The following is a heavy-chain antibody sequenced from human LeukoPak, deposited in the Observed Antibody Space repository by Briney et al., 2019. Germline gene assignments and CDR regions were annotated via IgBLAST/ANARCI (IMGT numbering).Heavy chain of an antibody. CDR3: ARVSSDDYFDY. D-gene: IGHD6-6*01. CDR1: GGSLSSYY. J-gene: IGHJ4*02. Sequence: SETLSLTCTVSGGSLSSYYWSWLRQPPGKGLEWIGYIYYSGSTNYNPSLKSRVTISVDTSKNQFSLKLSSVTAADTAVYYCARVSSDDYFDYWGQGTLVTVSS. V-gene: IGHV4-59*01. CDR2: IYYSGST.